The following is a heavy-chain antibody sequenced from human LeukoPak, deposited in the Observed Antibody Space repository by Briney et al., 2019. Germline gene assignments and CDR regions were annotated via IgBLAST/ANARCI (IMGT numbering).Heavy chain of an antibody. V-gene: IGHV3-30*18. Sequence: PGGSLRLSCAASGFTFSSYGMHWVRQAPGKGLEWVAVISYDGSNKYYADSVKGRFTISRDNSKNTLYLQMNSLRAEDTAVYYCAKRAQGGDHRDAFDIWGQGTMVTVSS. J-gene: IGHJ3*02. D-gene: IGHD2-21*02. CDR3: AKRAQGGDHRDAFDI. CDR1: GFTFSSYG. CDR2: ISYDGSNK.